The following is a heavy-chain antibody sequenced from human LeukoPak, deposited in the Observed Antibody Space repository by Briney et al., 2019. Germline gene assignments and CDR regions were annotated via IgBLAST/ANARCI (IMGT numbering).Heavy chain of an antibody. Sequence: GGSLRLSCAASGLTFSSYWMHWVRQAPGKGLVWVSRVRSDGRSTNYADSVKGRFTISRDNAKDTLYLQMNSLRAEDTAVYYCARTTNKGFDYWGQGTLVTVSS. CDR2: VRSDGRST. CDR3: ARTTNKGFDY. CDR1: GLTFSSYW. D-gene: IGHD2-8*01. V-gene: IGHV3-74*01. J-gene: IGHJ4*02.